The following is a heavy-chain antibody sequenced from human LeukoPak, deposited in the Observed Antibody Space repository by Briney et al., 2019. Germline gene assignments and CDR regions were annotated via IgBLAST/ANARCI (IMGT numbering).Heavy chain of an antibody. V-gene: IGHV3-23*01. CDR1: GFTFGGSA. CDR2: ISGSGGST. CDR3: AKDRDGGFDY. J-gene: IGHJ4*02. Sequence: GGSLRLSCAASGFTFGGSAMNWVRLAPGKGLEWVSSISGSGGSTYYADSVKGRFTISRDNSKNTLYLQMNSLRAEDTAVYYCAKDRDGGFDYWGQGTLVTVSS. D-gene: IGHD5-24*01.